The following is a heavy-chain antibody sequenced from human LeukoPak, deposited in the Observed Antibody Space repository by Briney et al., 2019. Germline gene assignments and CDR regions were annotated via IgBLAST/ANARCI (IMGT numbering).Heavy chain of an antibody. D-gene: IGHD2-2*01. J-gene: IGHJ6*02. CDR2: ISYDGSNK. Sequence: GRSLRLSCAASGFTFSSYAMHWVRQAPGKGLEWVAVISYDGSNKYYADSVKGRFTISRDNSKNTLYLQMNSLRAEDTAVYYCARTNIVVVPAASCYYYYGMDVWGQGTTVTVSS. CDR3: ARTNIVVVPAASCYYYYGMDV. V-gene: IGHV3-30*04. CDR1: GFTFSSYA.